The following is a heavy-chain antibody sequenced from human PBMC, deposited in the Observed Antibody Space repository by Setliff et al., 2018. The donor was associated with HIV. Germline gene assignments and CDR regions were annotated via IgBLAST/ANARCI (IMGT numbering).Heavy chain of an antibody. V-gene: IGHV3-48*03. CDR2: ISSSGSTI. J-gene: IGHJ6*02. D-gene: IGHD5-12*01. CDR3: ARGSGYDKGAYHYYYGMDV. CDR1: GFTFSSYE. Sequence: GGSLRLSCAASGFTFSSYEMDWFRQAPGKGLEWVSYISSSGSTIYYADSVKGRFTISRDNTKNSLYLQMYSLRAEDTAVYYCARGSGYDKGAYHYYYGMDVWGQGTTVTVSS.